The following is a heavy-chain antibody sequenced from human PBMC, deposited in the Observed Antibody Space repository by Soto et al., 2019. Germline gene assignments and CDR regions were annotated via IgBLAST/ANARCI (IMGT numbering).Heavy chain of an antibody. D-gene: IGHD3-10*01. V-gene: IGHV4-39*01. CDR3: ARNNYGSASTYFDS. CDR2: IFYSGST. CDR1: GGSISSSSYY. J-gene: IGHJ4*02. Sequence: SETLSLTCTVSGGSISSSSYYWGWIRQPPGKGLEWIGSIFYSGSTYYNPSLKSRVTISVDTSKNQFSLKLSSVTAADTAVYYCARNNYGSASTYFDSLGQGILVTVSS.